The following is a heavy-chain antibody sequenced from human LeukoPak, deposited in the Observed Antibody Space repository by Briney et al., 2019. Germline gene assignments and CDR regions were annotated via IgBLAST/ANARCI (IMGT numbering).Heavy chain of an antibody. D-gene: IGHD3-3*01. V-gene: IGHV1-24*01. CDR1: GYTLTELS. Sequence: ASVKVSCKVSGYTLTELSMYWVRQAPGKGLEWMGGFDPEDGETIYAQKFQGRVTMTEDTSTDTAYMELSSLRPEDTAVYYCARGGVVPAAIAWLRGRYDFWSGYYFDGGYGAFDIWGQGTMVTVSS. CDR2: FDPEDGET. J-gene: IGHJ3*02. CDR3: ARGGVVPAAIAWLRGRYDFWSGYYFDGGYGAFDI.